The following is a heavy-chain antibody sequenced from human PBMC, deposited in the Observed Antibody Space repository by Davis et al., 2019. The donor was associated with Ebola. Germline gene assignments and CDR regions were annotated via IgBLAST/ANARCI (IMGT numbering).Heavy chain of an antibody. D-gene: IGHD2-2*03. CDR1: GFTFGDYA. Sequence: GESLKISCTASGFTFGDYALSWFRQAPGKGLEWVGVIRSRTYGGTTEYAASVKGRFTISRDDSKRIAYLQMNSLTMEDTAVYYCSLDIDQGPYYHGMDVWGQGTTVTVSS. J-gene: IGHJ6*02. V-gene: IGHV3-49*03. CDR3: SLDIDQGPYYHGMDV. CDR2: IRSRTYGGTT.